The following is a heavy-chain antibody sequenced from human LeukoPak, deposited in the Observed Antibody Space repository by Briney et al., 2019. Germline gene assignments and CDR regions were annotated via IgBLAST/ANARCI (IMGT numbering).Heavy chain of an antibody. D-gene: IGHD1-26*01. J-gene: IGHJ4*02. CDR1: GYTFTSYG. CDR3: ARAGPHSGSYLTYGFDY. Sequence: ASVKVSCKASGYTFTSYGISWVRQAPGQGLEWMGWISAYNGNTNYAQKLQGRVTMTTDTSTSTAYMELRSLRSDDTAVYYCARAGPHSGSYLTYGFDYWGQGTLVTVSS. V-gene: IGHV1-18*01. CDR2: ISAYNGNT.